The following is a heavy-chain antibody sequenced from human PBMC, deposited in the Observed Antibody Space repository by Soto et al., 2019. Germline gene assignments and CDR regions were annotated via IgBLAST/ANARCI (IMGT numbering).Heavy chain of an antibody. J-gene: IGHJ3*02. CDR1: GCTFSSYA. CDR2: INPNSGGT. CDR3: ARAPEYCSGGSCEYDAFDI. V-gene: IGHV1-2*04. D-gene: IGHD2-15*01. Sequence: ASVKVSCKASGCTFSSYAISWVRQAPGQGLEWMGWINPNSGGTNYAQKFQGWVTMTRDTSISTAYMELSRLRSDDTAVYYCARAPEYCSGGSCEYDAFDIWGQGTVVTVSS.